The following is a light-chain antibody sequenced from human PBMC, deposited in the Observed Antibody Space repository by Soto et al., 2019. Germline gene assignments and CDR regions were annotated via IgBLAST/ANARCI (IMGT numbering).Light chain of an antibody. CDR1: QSVSSN. CDR2: GAS. Sequence: EIVMTQSPATLSVSPGERATLSCRASQSVSSNLAWYQQKPGQAPRLLIYGASTRATGIPARFSGSGSGTECTLTSSSVQSEDFAVYYCQQYNNWPRTVGQGTKVEIK. V-gene: IGKV3-15*01. J-gene: IGKJ1*01. CDR3: QQYNNWPRT.